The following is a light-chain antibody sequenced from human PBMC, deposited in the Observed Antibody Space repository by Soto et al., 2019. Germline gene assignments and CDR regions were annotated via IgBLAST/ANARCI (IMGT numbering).Light chain of an antibody. CDR2: GAS. J-gene: IGKJ4*01. CDR1: QSVSSSY. CDR3: QQYGSVTT. V-gene: IGKV3-20*01. Sequence: EIVSTQSPGTLSLSPGERATLSCRASQSVSSSYLAWYQQKPGQAPRLLIYGASSRATGIPDRFSGSGSGTDFTLTISRLEPEDFAVYYCQQYGSVTTFGGGTKVEIK.